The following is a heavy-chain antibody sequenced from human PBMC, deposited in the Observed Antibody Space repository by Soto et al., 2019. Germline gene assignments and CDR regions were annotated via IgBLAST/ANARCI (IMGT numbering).Heavy chain of an antibody. CDR2: VYWDDDK. CDR1: GFSLTTSGVG. Sequence: QITLKESGPTLVTPTQSLTLTCSFSGFSLTTSGVGVGWIRQPPGEALEWLAIVYWDDDKHYSPSLKSRLTITKDTSNKQVVLTVTNMDPVDTATYYCAHRPTGDHWSAYYPGAFDIWGQGAMVTVSS. V-gene: IGHV2-5*02. J-gene: IGHJ3*02. D-gene: IGHD3-3*01. CDR3: AHRPTGDHWSAYYPGAFDI.